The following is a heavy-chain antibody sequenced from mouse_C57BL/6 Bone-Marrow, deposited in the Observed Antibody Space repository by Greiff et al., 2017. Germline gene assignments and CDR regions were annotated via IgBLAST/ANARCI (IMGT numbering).Heavy chain of an antibody. D-gene: IGHD1-1*01. J-gene: IGHJ1*03. CDR1: GFSLTSYA. V-gene: IGHV2-9-1*01. CDR2: IWTGGGT. CDR3: ARTTTGSHWYFDV. Sequence: VKLMESGPGLVAPSQSLSITCTVSGFSLTSYAISWVRQPPGKGLEWLGVIWTGGGTNYNSALKSRLSISKDNSKSQVFLKMNSLQTDDTARYYCARTTTGSHWYFDVWGTGTTVTVAS.